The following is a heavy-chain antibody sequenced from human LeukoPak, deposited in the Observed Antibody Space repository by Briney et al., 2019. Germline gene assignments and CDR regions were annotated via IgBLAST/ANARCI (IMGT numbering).Heavy chain of an antibody. Sequence: SETLSLTCAVYGGSFSGYYWSWIRQPPGKGLEWIGEINHSGSTNYNPSLKSRVTISVDTSKNQFSLKLSSVTAADTAVYYCARGKGGNYGVDYYYYMDVWGKGTTVTVPS. CDR3: ARGKGGNYGVDYYYYMDV. J-gene: IGHJ6*03. CDR2: INHSGST. CDR1: GGSFSGYY. D-gene: IGHD1-26*01. V-gene: IGHV4-34*01.